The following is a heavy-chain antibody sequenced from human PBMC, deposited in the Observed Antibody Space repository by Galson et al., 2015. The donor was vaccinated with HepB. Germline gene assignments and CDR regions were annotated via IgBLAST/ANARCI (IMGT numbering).Heavy chain of an antibody. CDR2: ISSNGGST. CDR1: GFTFSSYA. J-gene: IGHJ4*02. Sequence: SLRLSCAASGFTFSSYAMHWVRQAPGKGLEYVSAISSNGGSTYYADSVKGRFTISRDNSKNTLYLQMSSLRAEDTAVYYCVKDGGTMVRGPLGYWGQGTLVTVSS. CDR3: VKDGGTMVRGPLGY. V-gene: IGHV3-64D*06. D-gene: IGHD3-10*01.